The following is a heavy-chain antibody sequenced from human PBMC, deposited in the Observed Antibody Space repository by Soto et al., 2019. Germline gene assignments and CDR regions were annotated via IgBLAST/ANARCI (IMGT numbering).Heavy chain of an antibody. Sequence: GASVKVSCKASGGTFSSYAISWVRQAPGQRLEWMGGIIPIFGTANYAQKFQGRVTITADESTSTAYMELSCLRSEDTAVYYCARDITYYYDSSGYYAFDYWGQGTLVTVSS. V-gene: IGHV1-69*13. D-gene: IGHD3-22*01. CDR2: IIPIFGTA. CDR3: ARDITYYYDSSGYYAFDY. CDR1: GGTFSSYA. J-gene: IGHJ4*02.